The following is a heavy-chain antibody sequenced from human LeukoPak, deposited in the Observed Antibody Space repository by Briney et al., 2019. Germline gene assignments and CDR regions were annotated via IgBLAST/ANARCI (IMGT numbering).Heavy chain of an antibody. D-gene: IGHD6-19*01. Sequence: GSSVKVSCKASGGTFISYAISWVRQAPGQGLEWMGRIIPILGIANYAQKFQGRVTITADKSTSTAYMELSSLRSEDTAVYYCARVPQWLVGFEENWFDPWGQGTLVTVSS. CDR3: ARVPQWLVGFEENWFDP. CDR1: GGTFISYA. CDR2: IIPILGIA. V-gene: IGHV1-69*04. J-gene: IGHJ5*02.